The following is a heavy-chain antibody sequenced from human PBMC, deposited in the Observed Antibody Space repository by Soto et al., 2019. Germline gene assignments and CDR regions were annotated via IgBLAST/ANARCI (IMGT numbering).Heavy chain of an antibody. CDR3: ARTRGSAVYSSSYGLDV. J-gene: IGHJ6*02. CDR1: GGSINGNNYS. CDR2: TYSSGGA. V-gene: IGHV4-39*07. Sequence: PSETLSLTCSISGGSINGNNYSWGWIRQPPGRGREWIGNTYSSGGAYYAPSYKSRASISVDTSKSQVFLKLTSVTAADTAIYYCARTRGSAVYSSSYGLDVWGHGTTVTVSS. D-gene: IGHD3-10*01.